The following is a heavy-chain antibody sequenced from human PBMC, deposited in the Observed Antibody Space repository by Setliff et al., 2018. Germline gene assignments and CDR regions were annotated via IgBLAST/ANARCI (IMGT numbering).Heavy chain of an antibody. D-gene: IGHD3-22*01. CDR2: INNYNFNT. CDR3: ARINFYVSSGYYYASDN. Sequence: ASVKVSCKSSGFTFTDYGITWVRQVPGQGLEWMGWINNYNFNTQYAQKFQGRVTVTTDTSTNTAYLELRSLRPDDTAVYYCARINFYVSSGYYYASDNWGQGTLVTVSS. J-gene: IGHJ4*02. CDR1: GFTFTDYG. V-gene: IGHV1-18*01.